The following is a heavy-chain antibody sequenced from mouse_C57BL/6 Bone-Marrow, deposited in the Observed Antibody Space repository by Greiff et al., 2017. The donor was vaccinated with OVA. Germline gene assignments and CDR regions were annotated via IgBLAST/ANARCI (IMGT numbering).Heavy chain of an antibody. CDR2: IDPSDSYT. V-gene: IGHV1-69*01. CDR3: ARRGAYGVPWYFDV. J-gene: IGHJ1*03. Sequence: QVQLQQPGAELVMPGASVKLSCKASGYTFTSYWMHWVKQRPGQGLEWIGEIDPSDSYTNYNQKFKGKSTLTVDKSSSTAYMQLSSLTSEDSAVYYCARRGAYGVPWYFDVWGTGTTVTVSS. D-gene: IGHD1-1*01. CDR1: GYTFTSYW.